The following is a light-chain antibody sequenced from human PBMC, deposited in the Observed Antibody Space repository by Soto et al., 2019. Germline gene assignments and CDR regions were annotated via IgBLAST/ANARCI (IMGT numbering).Light chain of an antibody. Sequence: QSALTQPASVSGSPGQSITISCTGTGSDIGGYNYVSWYQQHPGKAPQLIIYEATDRPSGVSNRFSGSKSGNTASLTISGLQAEGEADYYCSSYTSSATWVFGGGTKLTVL. J-gene: IGLJ3*02. CDR1: GSDIGGYNY. CDR2: EAT. V-gene: IGLV2-14*01. CDR3: SSYTSSATWV.